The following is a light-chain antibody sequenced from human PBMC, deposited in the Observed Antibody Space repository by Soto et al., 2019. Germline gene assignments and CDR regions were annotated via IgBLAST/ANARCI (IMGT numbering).Light chain of an antibody. J-gene: IGKJ1*01. CDR1: QSFSSTF. V-gene: IGKV3-20*01. CDR3: QQYASSVT. Sequence: EILLTQSPGSLSLSPGDRATLSCRASQSFSSTFFAWYQQKPGQAPRLLIYGASSRATGIPHRFSRSGSGTDFTLTISRLEPEDFAVYYCQQYASSVTFGQGTKVEIK. CDR2: GAS.